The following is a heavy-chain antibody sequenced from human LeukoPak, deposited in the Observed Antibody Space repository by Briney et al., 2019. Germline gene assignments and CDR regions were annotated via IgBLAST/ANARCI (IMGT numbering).Heavy chain of an antibody. V-gene: IGHV1-69*01. D-gene: IGHD3-22*01. CDR2: TIPIFGTA. CDR1: GGTFSSYA. J-gene: IGHJ2*01. Sequence: SVKVSCKASGGTFSSYAISWVRQAPGQGLEWMGGTIPIFGTANYAQKFQGRVTITADESTSTAYMELSSLRSEDTAVYYCAAAGDYYDSSGYYLRYWYFDLWGRGTLVTVSS. CDR3: AAAGDYYDSSGYYLRYWYFDL.